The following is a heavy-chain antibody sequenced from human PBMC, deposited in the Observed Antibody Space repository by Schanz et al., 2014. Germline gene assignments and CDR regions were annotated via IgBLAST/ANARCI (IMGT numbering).Heavy chain of an antibody. V-gene: IGHV1-46*03. CDR2: INPSEGGT. D-gene: IGHD2-2*01. CDR1: GYTFTNFY. J-gene: IGHJ4*02. Sequence: QVQLVQSGTEVKKPGASVKVSCKASGYTFTNFYIHWVRQAPGQGLEWVGRINPSEGGTSFPQKFNDRLTVTRDTSRSTVYMEVCSLRSEYTAVYYCARAPTAYCSDTSCLGTPFDYWGQGTLVTVSS. CDR3: ARAPTAYCSDTSCLGTPFDY.